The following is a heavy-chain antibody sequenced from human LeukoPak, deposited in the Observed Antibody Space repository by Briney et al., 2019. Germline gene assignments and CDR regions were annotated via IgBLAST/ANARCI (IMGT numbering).Heavy chain of an antibody. J-gene: IGHJ4*02. Sequence: PGGSLRLSCAASGFTFSSYAMTWVRQAPGKGLEWVSVISGSSGGTYYADSVKGRFIISRDNFKNTVYLQMNSLRAEDTAVYYCAKDRSSSFSGFLEYWGQGTLVTVSS. CDR1: GFTFSSYA. V-gene: IGHV3-23*01. CDR3: AKDRSSSFSGFLEY. CDR2: ISGSSGGT. D-gene: IGHD6-6*01.